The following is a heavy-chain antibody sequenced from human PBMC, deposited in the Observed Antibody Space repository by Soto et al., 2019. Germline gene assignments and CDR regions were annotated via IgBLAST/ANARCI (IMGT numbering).Heavy chain of an antibody. CDR1: GGSISSYY. CDR3: ARDFAYFDS. CDR2: IYTSGST. V-gene: IGHV4-4*07. Sequence: SETLSLTCTVSGGSISSYYWSWIRQPAGKGLEWIGRIYTSGSTNYNPSLKSRVSISMDTSKNQFSLNLDSVTAADTAVYFCARDFAYFDSWGQGTLVTVSS. D-gene: IGHD3-3*01. J-gene: IGHJ4*02.